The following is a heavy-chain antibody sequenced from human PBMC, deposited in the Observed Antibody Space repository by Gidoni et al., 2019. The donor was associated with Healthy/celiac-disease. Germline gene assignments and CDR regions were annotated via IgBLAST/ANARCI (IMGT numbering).Heavy chain of an antibody. J-gene: IGHJ6*03. CDR1: GSTFRSYA. Sequence: QVQLVESGGGVVQPGRSLRLACAASGSTFRSYAMHWVRQAPGKGLEWLAVISYDGSNKYYADSVKGRFTISRDNSKNTLYLQMNSLRAEDTAVYYCARGYYDFWSGYPHYYMDVWGKGTTVTVSS. CDR3: ARGYYDFWSGYPHYYMDV. CDR2: ISYDGSNK. V-gene: IGHV3-30*04. D-gene: IGHD3-3*01.